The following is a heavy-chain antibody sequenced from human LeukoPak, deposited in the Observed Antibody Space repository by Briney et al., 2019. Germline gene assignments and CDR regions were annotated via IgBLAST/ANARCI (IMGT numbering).Heavy chain of an antibody. D-gene: IGHD4-17*01. V-gene: IGHV3-7*01. CDR1: GFTFSDYW. CDR2: IKQDGSEQ. CDR3: ARSVGGDYEGLNLHF. Sequence: PGGSLRLSCAASGFTFSDYWVNWVRQAPGKGLEWVANIKQDGSEQYYVDSVKGRFIISRDNAKKSLYLAMNSLRAEDTAVYYCARSVGGDYEGLNLHFWGQGTLVTVSS. J-gene: IGHJ4*02.